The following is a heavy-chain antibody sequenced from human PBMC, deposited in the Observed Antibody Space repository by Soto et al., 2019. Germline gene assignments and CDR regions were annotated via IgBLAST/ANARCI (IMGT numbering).Heavy chain of an antibody. V-gene: IGHV3-23*01. CDR1: GFTFRKYA. CDR2: ITGSGGNT. CDR3: AKDPDLDSGGWYFDL. Sequence: EVQLLESGGGLVQPGGSLRLSCRASGFTFRKYAMSWVRQAPGKGLEWVSSITGSGGNTNNADSVKGRFTISRDNSKNTVYLQMNSLRAEDTAVYYCAKDPDLDSGGWYFDLWGRGTLVTVSS. J-gene: IGHJ2*01.